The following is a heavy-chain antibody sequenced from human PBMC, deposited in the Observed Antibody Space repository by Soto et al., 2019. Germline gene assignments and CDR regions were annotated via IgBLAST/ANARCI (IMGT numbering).Heavy chain of an antibody. CDR2: IKQDGREK. Sequence: EVQLVESGGGLVQPGGSLRLSCAASGFTFSSYWMSWVRQAPGKGLEWVANIKQDGREKYYMDSVKGRFTISRDNTKNSLYLHMNSLRAEDTAVYYCAREELGFSSGWYYFDYWGQGTLFTVSS. D-gene: IGHD6-19*01. CDR1: GFTFSSYW. J-gene: IGHJ4*02. CDR3: AREELGFSSGWYYFDY. V-gene: IGHV3-7*05.